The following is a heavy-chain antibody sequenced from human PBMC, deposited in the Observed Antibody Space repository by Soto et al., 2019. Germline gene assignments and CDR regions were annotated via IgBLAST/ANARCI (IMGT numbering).Heavy chain of an antibody. CDR2: ISYDGSNK. CDR1: GFTFSSYA. D-gene: IGHD2-2*01. V-gene: IGHV3-30-3*01. Sequence: QVQLVESGGGVVQPGRSLRLSCAAPGFTFSSYAMHWVRQAPGKGLEWVAVISYDGSNKYYADSVKGRFTISRDNSKNTLYLQMNSLRAEDTAVYYCARAPDWGQGTTVTVSS. CDR3: ARAPD. J-gene: IGHJ6*02.